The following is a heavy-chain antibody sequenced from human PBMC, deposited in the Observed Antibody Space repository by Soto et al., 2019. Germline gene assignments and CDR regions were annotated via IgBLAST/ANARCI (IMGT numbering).Heavy chain of an antibody. V-gene: IGHV4-4*02. CDR1: GGSISSSNW. CDR3: ARGVAGLFQH. J-gene: IGHJ1*01. CDR2: IYHSGST. D-gene: IGHD6-19*01. Sequence: QVQLQESGPGLVKPSGTLSLTCAVSGGSISSSNWWSWVRQPPGKGLEWIGEIYHSGSTNYNPSLRGRGTISVAKSKNQFSLKLSSGTGADTAVYDCARGVAGLFQHWGQGTLVTVSS.